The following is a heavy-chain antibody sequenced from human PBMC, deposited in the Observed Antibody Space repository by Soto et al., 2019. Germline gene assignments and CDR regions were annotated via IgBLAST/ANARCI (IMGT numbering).Heavy chain of an antibody. CDR2: IYHSGST. V-gene: IGHV4-4*02. CDR3: ARVWTTVTNWFDP. D-gene: IGHD4-17*01. J-gene: IGHJ5*02. Sequence: SETLSLTCAVSGGSINSSNWWSLVRQPPGKGLEWIGEIYHSGSTNYNPSLKSRVTISVDKSKNQFSLKLNSVTAADTAVYYCARVWTTVTNWFDPWGRGTLVTVSS. CDR1: GGSINSSNW.